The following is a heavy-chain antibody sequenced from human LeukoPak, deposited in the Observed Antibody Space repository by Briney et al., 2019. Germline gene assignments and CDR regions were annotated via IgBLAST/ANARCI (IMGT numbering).Heavy chain of an antibody. CDR2: IYYSGST. Sequence: PSETLSLTCTVSGGSISSYYWSWIRQPPGKGLEWIGSIYYSGSTYYNPSLKSRVTISVDTSKNQFSLKLSSVTAADTAVYYCARDSYSSSSTFDYWGQGTLVTVSS. J-gene: IGHJ4*02. CDR3: ARDSYSSSSTFDY. CDR1: GGSISSYY. D-gene: IGHD6-6*01. V-gene: IGHV4-59*12.